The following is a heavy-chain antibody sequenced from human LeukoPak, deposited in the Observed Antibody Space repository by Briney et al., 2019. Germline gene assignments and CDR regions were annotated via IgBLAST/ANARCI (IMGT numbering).Heavy chain of an antibody. CDR2: VFYSGTT. CDR3: AREFPPESTSTNSMIDY. V-gene: IGHV4-39*02. J-gene: IGHJ4*02. D-gene: IGHD2-8*01. Sequence: KSSETLSLTCAVSGGSMRNTISYWAWIRQPPGKGLEWIGNVFYSGTTYYNPSLKSRVTISIDTAKNQFSLRLASVTAADTAVYFCAREFPPESTSTNSMIDYWGQGTLVTVSS. CDR1: GGSMRNTISY.